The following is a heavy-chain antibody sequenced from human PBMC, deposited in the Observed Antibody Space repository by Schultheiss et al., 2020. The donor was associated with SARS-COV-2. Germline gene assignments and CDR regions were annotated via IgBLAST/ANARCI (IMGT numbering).Heavy chain of an antibody. CDR2: ISSSSSYT. CDR1: GFTFSDYY. V-gene: IGHV3-11*05. CDR3: ARDVDSSSWWVYFDY. D-gene: IGHD6-13*01. Sequence: GESLKISCAASGFTFSDYYMSWIRQAPGKGLEWVSYISSSSSYTNYADSVKGRFTISRDNAKNSLYLQMNSLRAEDTAVYYCARDVDSSSWWVYFDYWGQGTLVTVSS. J-gene: IGHJ4*02.